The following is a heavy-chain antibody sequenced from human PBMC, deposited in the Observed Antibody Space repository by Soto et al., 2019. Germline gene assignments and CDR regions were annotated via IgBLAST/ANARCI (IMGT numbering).Heavy chain of an antibody. Sequence: QVKLQESGSGLVKPSQTLSLTCAVSGGSISSGAYSWSWIRQPPGKGLEWIGYIYHSGSTYYSPSLKSRVTVSVDRSKNQFSLKLSSVTAADTVVFYCARGPYDSSGFYSAFDIWGQGTMVTVSS. D-gene: IGHD3-22*01. V-gene: IGHV4-30-2*01. CDR1: GGSISSGAYS. CDR3: ARGPYDSSGFYSAFDI. J-gene: IGHJ3*02. CDR2: IYHSGST.